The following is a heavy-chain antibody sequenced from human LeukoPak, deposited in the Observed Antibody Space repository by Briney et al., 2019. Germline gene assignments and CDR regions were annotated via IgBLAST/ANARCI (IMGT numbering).Heavy chain of an antibody. J-gene: IGHJ4*02. Sequence: GGSLRLSCAASGFTFSSYAMHWVRQAPGKGLEWVAVISYDGSNKYYADSVKGRFTISRDNSKNTLYLQMNSLRAEDTAVYYCARDPSFGESAFFDYWGQGTLVTVSS. D-gene: IGHD3-10*01. CDR3: ARDPSFGESAFFDY. CDR1: GFTFSSYA. V-gene: IGHV3-30*04. CDR2: ISYDGSNK.